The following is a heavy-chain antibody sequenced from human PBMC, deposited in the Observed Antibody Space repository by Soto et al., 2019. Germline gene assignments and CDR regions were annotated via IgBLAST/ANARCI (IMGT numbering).Heavy chain of an antibody. CDR2: ISSSSSYI. CDR3: ARELDQDNTIFGVVMYYYGMDV. Sequence: LRLSCAASGFTFSSYSMNWVRQAPGKGLEWVSSISSSSSYIYYADSVKGRFTISRDNAKNSLYLQMNSLRAEDTAVYYCARELDQDNTIFGVVMYYYGMDVWGQGTTVTVSS. V-gene: IGHV3-21*01. D-gene: IGHD3-3*01. J-gene: IGHJ6*02. CDR1: GFTFSSYS.